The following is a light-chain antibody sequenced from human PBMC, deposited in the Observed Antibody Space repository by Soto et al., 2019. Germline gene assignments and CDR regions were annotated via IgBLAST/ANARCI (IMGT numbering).Light chain of an antibody. V-gene: IGKV1-39*01. CDR2: AAS. J-gene: IGKJ2*01. CDR1: QTIDSY. Sequence: DIQMTQSPSSLSAFVGDRVTITCRASQTIDSYLNWFQQKPGKAPKLLIYAASNLQGGVPSRFSGSGSGTDFTLTINSLQPEDFATYYCQQSYSTPYTFGQGTNLEIK. CDR3: QQSYSTPYT.